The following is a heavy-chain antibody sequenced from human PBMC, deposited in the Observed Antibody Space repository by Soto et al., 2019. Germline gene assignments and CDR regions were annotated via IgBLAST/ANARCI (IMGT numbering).Heavy chain of an antibody. V-gene: IGHV1-2*02. J-gene: IGHJ3*02. CDR2: INPATGAA. CDR3: ARGGGVGVAGSAAFDM. Sequence: QLHLVQSGAVVKKPGASVTVSCSASGYPVTAYYMHWVRQPPGRGLEWMGGINPATGAAKYTQTFQGRVNMPRDTSTSTVFMELSGLTSEDTAVFYCARGGGVGVAGSAAFDMWGQGTLVTVSS. CDR1: GYPVTAYY. D-gene: IGHD3-3*01.